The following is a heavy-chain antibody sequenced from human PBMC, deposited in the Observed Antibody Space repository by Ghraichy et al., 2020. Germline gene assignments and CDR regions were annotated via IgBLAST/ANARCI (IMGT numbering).Heavy chain of an antibody. CDR1: GYTFTSYY. CDR3: ARDLKEYDILTGYYY. V-gene: IGHV1-46*01. J-gene: IGHJ4*02. Sequence: ASVKVSCKASGYTFTSYYMHWVRQAPGQGLEWMGIINPSGGSTSYAQKFQGRVTMTRDTSTSTVYMELSSLRSEDTAVYYCARDLKEYDILTGYYYWGQGTLVTVSS. CDR2: INPSGGST. D-gene: IGHD3-9*01.